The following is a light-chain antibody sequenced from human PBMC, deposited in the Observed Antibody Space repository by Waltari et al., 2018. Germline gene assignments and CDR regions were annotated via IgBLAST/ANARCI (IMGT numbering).Light chain of an antibody. CDR1: QSVRKS. CDR3: QKYDRLPAT. V-gene: IGKV3-20*01. Sequence: EIVLTQSPGTLSLSPGERATLSCRASQSVRKSLAWYQQKPGQAPRLLIYETSIRATGIPDRFSGSGFGTDFSLTISSLDPEDFAVYFCQKYDRLPATFGQGTRVEIK. CDR2: ETS. J-gene: IGKJ1*01.